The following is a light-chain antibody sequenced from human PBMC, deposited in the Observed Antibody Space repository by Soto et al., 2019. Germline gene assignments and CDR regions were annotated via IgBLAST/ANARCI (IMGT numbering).Light chain of an antibody. V-gene: IGLV2-23*01. CDR3: CSYAGSSTWV. CDR2: EGS. Sequence: QSVLTQPASVSGSPGQSITISCTGTSSDVGSYNFVSWYQQHPGKAPKVMIYEGSKRPSGGSNRFSGSKSGNTASLTISGLQAEDEADYYCCSYAGSSTWVFGTGTKLAVL. J-gene: IGLJ1*01. CDR1: SSDVGSYNF.